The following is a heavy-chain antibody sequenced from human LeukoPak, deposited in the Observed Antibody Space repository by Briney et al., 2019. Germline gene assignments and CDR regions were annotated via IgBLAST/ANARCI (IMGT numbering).Heavy chain of an antibody. CDR1: GGSISSGGYS. Sequence: SETLSLTCAVSGGSISSGGYSWSWIRQPPGKGLEWIGEINHSGSTNYNPSLKSRVTISVDTSKNQFSLKLSSVTAADTAVYYCARGRWYYYGSGKVWFDPWGQGTLVTVSS. CDR2: INHSGST. CDR3: ARGRWYYYGSGKVWFDP. D-gene: IGHD3-10*01. V-gene: IGHV4-30-2*01. J-gene: IGHJ5*02.